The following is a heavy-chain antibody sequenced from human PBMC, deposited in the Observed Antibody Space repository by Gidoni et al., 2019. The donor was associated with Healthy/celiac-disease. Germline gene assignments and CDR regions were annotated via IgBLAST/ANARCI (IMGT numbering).Heavy chain of an antibody. J-gene: IGHJ4*02. CDR2: INPSGGST. Sequence: QVQLVQSGAEVKKPGASVKVSCKASGYTFNSYYMHGVRQAPGQGLEWMGIINPSGGSTSYAQKFQGRVTMTSDTSTSTVYMELSSLRSEDTAVYYCARVDCGGDCYSSYFDYWGQGTLVTVSS. V-gene: IGHV1-46*02. CDR1: GYTFNSYY. CDR3: ARVDCGGDCYSSYFDY. D-gene: IGHD2-21*01.